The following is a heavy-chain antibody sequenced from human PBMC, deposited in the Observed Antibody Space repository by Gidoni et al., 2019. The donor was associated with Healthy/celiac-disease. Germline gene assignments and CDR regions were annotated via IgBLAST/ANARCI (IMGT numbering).Heavy chain of an antibody. V-gene: IGHV4-59*01. J-gene: IGHJ5*02. D-gene: IGHD4-17*01. CDR2: IYYSGST. CDR1: GGPISSYY. Sequence: QVQLQESGPGLVKPSETLSLTCTVSGGPISSYYWSWIRQPPGKGLEWIGYIYYSGSTNYNPSLKSRVTISVDTSKNQFSLKLSSVTAADTAVYYCARAYGDYEEKYNWFDPWGQGTLVTVSS. CDR3: ARAYGDYEEKYNWFDP.